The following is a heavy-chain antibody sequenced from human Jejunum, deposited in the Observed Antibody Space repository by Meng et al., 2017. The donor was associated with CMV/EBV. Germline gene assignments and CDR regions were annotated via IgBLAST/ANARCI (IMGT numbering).Heavy chain of an antibody. CDR2: ISAYNGNT. V-gene: IGHV1-18*01. CDR1: GYTFTNYG. CDR3: ARVEVGITSGDY. J-gene: IGHJ4*02. Sequence: QVQLVQFGGWGKEPGASLKVSCKPSGYTFTNYGITWVRQAPGQGLEWMGWISAYNGNTNYAQTLQGRVTMTTDTSTSTAYMELRSLRSDDTAVYYCARVEVGITSGDYWGQGTLVTVSS. D-gene: IGHD1-26*01.